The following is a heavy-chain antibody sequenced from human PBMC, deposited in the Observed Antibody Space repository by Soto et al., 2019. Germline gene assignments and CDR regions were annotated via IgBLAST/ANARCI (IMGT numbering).Heavy chain of an antibody. V-gene: IGHV4-59*01. D-gene: IGHD6-19*01. Sequence: PSETLSLTCTVSSDSISVYYWNWVRQPPGNGLEWIGNIYYSGIANYNPSLKSRVTMSVDTSKNQFSLKLSSVTAADTAVYYCARADFRSGPGYYWGHGTLVTVSS. J-gene: IGHJ4*01. CDR2: IYYSGIA. CDR1: SDSISVYY. CDR3: ARADFRSGPGYY.